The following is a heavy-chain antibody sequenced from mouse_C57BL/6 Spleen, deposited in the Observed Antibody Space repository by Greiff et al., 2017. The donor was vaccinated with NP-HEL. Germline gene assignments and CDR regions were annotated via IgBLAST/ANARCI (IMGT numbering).Heavy chain of an antibody. D-gene: IGHD1-1*01. Sequence: QVQLQQSGAELVKPGASVKISCKASGYAFSSYWMNWVKQRPGKGLEWIGQIYPGDGDTNYNGKFKGKATLTADKSSSTAYMQLSSLTSEDSAVYFCARSFITTVVATDQAWFAYWGQGTLVTVSA. V-gene: IGHV1-80*01. CDR3: ARSFITTVVATDQAWFAY. J-gene: IGHJ3*01. CDR1: GYAFSSYW. CDR2: IYPGDGDT.